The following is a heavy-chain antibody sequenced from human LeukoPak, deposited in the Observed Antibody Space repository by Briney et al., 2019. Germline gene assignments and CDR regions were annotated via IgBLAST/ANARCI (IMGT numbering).Heavy chain of an antibody. Sequence: GGSLRLSCAASGFTFSSYSMNWVRQAPGKGLEWVSSISSSSSNTYYADSVKGRFTISRDNSKNTLYLQMNSLRAEDTAVYYSATDSSVGWQFPLNRANWFDTWGPGTPVTVSS. D-gene: IGHD5-24*01. CDR1: GFTFSSYS. V-gene: IGHV3-21*04. CDR2: ISSSSSNT. J-gene: IGHJ5*02. CDR3: ATDSSVGWQFPLNRANWFDT.